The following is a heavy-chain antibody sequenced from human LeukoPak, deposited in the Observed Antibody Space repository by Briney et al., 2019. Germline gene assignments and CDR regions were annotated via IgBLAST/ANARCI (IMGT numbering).Heavy chain of an antibody. CDR3: VRGRFHCSSTSCYVNWFDP. CDR1: GYTFTSYG. J-gene: IGHJ5*02. Sequence: ASVKVSCKASGYTFTSYGISWVRQAPGQGLEWMGWISAYNGNTNYAQKLQGRVTMTTDTSTSTAYMELRSLRSDDTAVYYCVRGRFHCSSTSCYVNWFDPWGQGTLVTVSS. D-gene: IGHD2-2*01. V-gene: IGHV1-18*01. CDR2: ISAYNGNT.